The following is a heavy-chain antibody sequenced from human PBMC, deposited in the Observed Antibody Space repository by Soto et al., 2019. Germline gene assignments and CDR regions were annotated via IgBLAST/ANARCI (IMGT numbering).Heavy chain of an antibody. V-gene: IGHV3-7*05. CDR1: GFTFSSYW. D-gene: IGHD3-3*01. J-gene: IGHJ6*02. CDR2: IKQDGSEK. Sequence: GGSLRLSCAASGFTFSSYWMSWVRQAPGKGLEWVANIKQDGSEKYYVDSVKGRFTISRDNAKNSLYLQMNSLRAEDTAVYYCARNYDFWSGYVPIYYYYGMDVWGQGTTVTVSS. CDR3: ARNYDFWSGYVPIYYYYGMDV.